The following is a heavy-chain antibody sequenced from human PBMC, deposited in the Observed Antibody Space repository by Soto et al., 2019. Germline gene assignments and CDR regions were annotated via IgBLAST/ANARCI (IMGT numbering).Heavy chain of an antibody. J-gene: IGHJ5*02. CDR3: ARGGYCSGGSCYFDNWFDP. CDR2: ISYDGSNK. V-gene: IGHV3-30-3*01. CDR1: GFTFSSYA. D-gene: IGHD2-15*01. Sequence: QVQLVESGGGVVQPGRSLRLSCAASGFTFSSYAMHWVRQAPGKGLEWVAVISYDGSNKYYADSAKGRFTISRDNSKNTLYLQMNSLRAEDTAVYYCARGGYCSGGSCYFDNWFDPWGQGTLVTVSS.